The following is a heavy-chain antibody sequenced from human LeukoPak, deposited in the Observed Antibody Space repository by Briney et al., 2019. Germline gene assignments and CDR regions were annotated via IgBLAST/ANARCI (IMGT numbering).Heavy chain of an antibody. V-gene: IGHV3-11*06. CDR1: GFTFSDYY. D-gene: IGHD3-16*01. CDR2: ISSSSSYI. Sequence: GGSLRLSCAASGFTFSDYYMSWIRQAPGKGLEWVSSISSSSSYIYYADSVKGRFTISRDNAKNSLYLQMNSLRAEDTAVYYCARVAFGGYGATFDYWGQGTLVTVSS. J-gene: IGHJ4*02. CDR3: ARVAFGGYGATFDY.